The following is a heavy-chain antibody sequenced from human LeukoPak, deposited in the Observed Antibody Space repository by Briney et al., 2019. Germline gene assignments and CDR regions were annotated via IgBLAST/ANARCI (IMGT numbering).Heavy chain of an antibody. Sequence: GGSLRLSCAASGFTFSSYGMHWVRQAPSKGLEWVAVIWYGGSNKYYADSVKGRFTISRDNSKNTLYLQMNSLRAEDTAVYYCASLGYCGGDCPPDAFDIWGQGTMVTVSS. J-gene: IGHJ3*02. CDR2: IWYGGSNK. D-gene: IGHD2-21*01. CDR3: ASLGYCGGDCPPDAFDI. CDR1: GFTFSSYG. V-gene: IGHV3-33*08.